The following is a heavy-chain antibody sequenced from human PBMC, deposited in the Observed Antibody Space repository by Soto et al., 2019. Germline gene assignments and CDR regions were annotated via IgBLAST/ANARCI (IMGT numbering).Heavy chain of an antibody. CDR2: INGDGSFT. D-gene: IGHD6-19*01. Sequence: PGGSLRLSCAASAFTFKNHWMHWVRQVPGKGPVWVSRINGDGSFTSYADAVKGRFTISRDNAKNTLSLQMNSLRAEDTAVYYCAKDKGIAVAGLLDYWGQGTLVTVSS. J-gene: IGHJ4*02. CDR3: AKDKGIAVAGLLDY. V-gene: IGHV3-74*01. CDR1: AFTFKNHW.